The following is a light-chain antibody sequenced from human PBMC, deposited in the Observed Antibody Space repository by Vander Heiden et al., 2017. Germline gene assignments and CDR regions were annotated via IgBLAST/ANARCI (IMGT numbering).Light chain of an antibody. J-gene: IGLJ2*01. CDR3: QVWDTNSDLVV. CDR2: DDS. CDR1: NVGSKS. Sequence: SYVLTQPPSVSVAPGQTARIACGGNNVGSKSVQWYQQRPGQAPVLVVYDDSDRPSGIPERFSGSNSANTATLTISRVEAGDEADYYCQVWDTNSDLVVFGGGTKLTVL. V-gene: IGLV3-21*02.